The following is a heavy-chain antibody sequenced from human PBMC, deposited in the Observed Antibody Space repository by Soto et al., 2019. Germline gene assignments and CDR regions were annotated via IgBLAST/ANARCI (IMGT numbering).Heavy chain of an antibody. V-gene: IGHV4-59*01. CDR3: ARSRGGYYYYFDY. D-gene: IGHD3-3*01. Sequence: SETLSLTCTVSGGSISIYYWSWIRQPPGKGLEWIGYIYYSGSTNYNPSLKSRVTISVDTSKNQFSLKLSSVTAADTAVYYCARSRGGYYYYFDYWGQGTLVTVSS. J-gene: IGHJ4*02. CDR1: GGSISIYY. CDR2: IYYSGST.